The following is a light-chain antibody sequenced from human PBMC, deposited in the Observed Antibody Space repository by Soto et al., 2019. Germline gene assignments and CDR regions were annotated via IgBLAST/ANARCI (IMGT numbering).Light chain of an antibody. CDR1: SSNILIYT. J-gene: IGLJ2*01. Sequence: QSALTQPPSAAVTPGQRVTIPCSGKSSNILIYTVNWYQALPGTAPKLLMYSHNQRPSGVPDRFSGSKSGTSASLAISGLQSEDGGDYYCAAWDDRLNGPVFGGGTKVTVL. V-gene: IGLV1-44*01. CDR3: AAWDDRLNGPV. CDR2: SHN.